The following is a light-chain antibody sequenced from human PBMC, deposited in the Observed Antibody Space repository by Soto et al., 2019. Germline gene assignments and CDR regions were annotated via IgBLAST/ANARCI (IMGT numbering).Light chain of an antibody. J-gene: IGKJ1*01. V-gene: IGKV1-5*03. Sequence: DIQMTQSPSTLSASVGDRVTITCRASQSVSIWLAWYQQKPGKAPKLLIYKASSLESGVPSRFSGSGSGTEFTLTISSLQPDDFATYYCQQYNSYTWTFGQGTKGEIK. CDR1: QSVSIW. CDR3: QQYNSYTWT. CDR2: KAS.